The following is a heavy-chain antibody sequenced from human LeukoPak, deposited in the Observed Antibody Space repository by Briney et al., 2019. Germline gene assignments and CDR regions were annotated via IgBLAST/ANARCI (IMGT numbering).Heavy chain of an antibody. CDR3: ARRHAITMIVVFDY. CDR1: GGSVSSSSYY. Sequence: SETLSLTCTVSGGSVSSSSYYWGWIRQPPGTGLEWLGSIYYSGSTYYNPSLKSPRTISVDTSTNQFSLKLSSVTAADTAVYYCARRHAITMIVVFDYWGQGTLVTVSS. D-gene: IGHD3-22*01. CDR2: IYYSGST. V-gene: IGHV4-39*01. J-gene: IGHJ4*02.